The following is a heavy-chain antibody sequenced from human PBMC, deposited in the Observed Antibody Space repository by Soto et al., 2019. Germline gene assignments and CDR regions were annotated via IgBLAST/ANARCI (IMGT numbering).Heavy chain of an antibody. CDR1: GYTFTSYD. Sequence: QVQLVQSGAEEKKPGASVKVSCKASGYTFTSYDINWVRQATGQGLEWMGWMNPNSGNTGYAQKFQGRVTIPRNTHIRTAYKELRRLPCEDRAVYYCARGRLGGRFIAIWGQGTPVTVSS. CDR2: MNPNSGNT. J-gene: IGHJ4*02. V-gene: IGHV1-8*01. CDR3: ARGRLGGRFIAI. D-gene: IGHD3-16*01.